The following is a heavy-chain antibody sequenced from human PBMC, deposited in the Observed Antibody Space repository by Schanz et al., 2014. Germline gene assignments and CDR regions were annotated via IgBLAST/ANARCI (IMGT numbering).Heavy chain of an antibody. J-gene: IGHJ4*02. CDR3: AREYASTWFESNVMAGRIDN. CDR1: GFIFTSYS. Sequence: EVQLVESGGGLVKSGGSLRLSCATSGFIFTSYSMHWVRQAPGKGLEWVSSISSSSNYYYYADSVEGRFTISRDAAKDSLFLQMTSLRADDTAVYFCAREYASTWFESNVMAGRIDNWGQGTLVTVSS. CDR2: ISSSSNYY. V-gene: IGHV3-21*01. D-gene: IGHD2-8*01.